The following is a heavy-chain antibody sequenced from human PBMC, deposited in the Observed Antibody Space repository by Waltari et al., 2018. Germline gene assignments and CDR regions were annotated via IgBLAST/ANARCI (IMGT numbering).Heavy chain of an antibody. V-gene: IGHV1-69*01. CDR2: IIPIFGTA. CDR1: GGTFSSYA. CDR3: ATSYYYDSSGYAYWYFDL. J-gene: IGHJ2*01. D-gene: IGHD3-22*01. Sequence: QVQLVQSGAEVKKPGSSVKVSCKASGGTFSSYAISWVRQAPGQGLEWMGGIIPIFGTANYAQKLQGRVTITADESTSTAYMELSSLRSEDTAVYYCATSYYYDSSGYAYWYFDLWGRGTLVTVSS.